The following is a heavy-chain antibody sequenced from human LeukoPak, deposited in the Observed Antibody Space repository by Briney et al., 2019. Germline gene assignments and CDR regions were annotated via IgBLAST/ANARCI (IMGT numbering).Heavy chain of an antibody. V-gene: IGHV3-30-3*01. CDR2: ISYDGSNK. CDR3: ASNLRDFGY. J-gene: IGHJ4*02. CDR1: GFTFSSYA. D-gene: IGHD4-17*01. Sequence: PGGSLRLSCAASGFTFSSYAMHWVRQAPGKGLEWVAVISYDGSNKYYADSVKGRFTISRDNSKNTLYLQMNSLRAEDTAAYYCASNLRDFGYWGQGTLVTVSS.